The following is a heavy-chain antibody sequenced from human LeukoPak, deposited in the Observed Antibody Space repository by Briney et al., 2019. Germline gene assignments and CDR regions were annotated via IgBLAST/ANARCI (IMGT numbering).Heavy chain of an antibody. CDR3: ARDAYRDRYFDF. V-gene: IGHV4-34*01. D-gene: IGHD5-24*01. CDR1: GGSFSGYY. CDR2: INHSGST. J-gene: IGHJ4*02. Sequence: SETLSLTCAVYGGSFSGYYWSWIRQPPGKGLEWIGEINHSGSTNYNPSLKSRVTISLDTSKNQFSLNLNSVTAADTAVYYCARDAYRDRYFDFWGQGTLVTVSS.